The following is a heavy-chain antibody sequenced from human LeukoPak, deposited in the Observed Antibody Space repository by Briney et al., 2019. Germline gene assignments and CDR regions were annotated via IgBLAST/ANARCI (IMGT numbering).Heavy chain of an antibody. J-gene: IGHJ4*02. CDR1: GFTFSSYA. D-gene: IGHD3-16*02. CDR3: ARTVYDYVWGSYRYSQFDY. CDR2: IYSGGST. V-gene: IGHV3-53*01. Sequence: GGSLRLSCAASGFTFSSYAMSWVRQAPGKGLEWVSVIYSGGSTYYADSVKGRFTISRDNSKNTLYLQMNSLRAEDTAVYYCARTVYDYVWGSYRYSQFDYWGQGTLVTVSS.